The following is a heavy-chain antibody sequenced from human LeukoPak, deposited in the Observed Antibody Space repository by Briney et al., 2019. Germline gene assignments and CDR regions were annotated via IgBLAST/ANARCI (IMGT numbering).Heavy chain of an antibody. Sequence: GGSLRLSCAASGFTFSSYSMNWVRQAPGKGLEWVSYISSSGSTKYYADSVKGRFTISRDNARNSLYLQMNSLRAEDTAVYFCARGGLSIMGYWGQGTLVTVSS. V-gene: IGHV3-48*01. CDR1: GFTFSSYS. D-gene: IGHD2/OR15-2a*01. CDR3: ARGGLSIMGY. CDR2: ISSSGSTK. J-gene: IGHJ4*02.